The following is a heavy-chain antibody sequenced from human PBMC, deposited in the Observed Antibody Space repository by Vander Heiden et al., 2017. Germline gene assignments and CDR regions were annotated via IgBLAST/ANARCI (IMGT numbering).Heavy chain of an antibody. CDR3: ARVGGWPGGAFDI. V-gene: IGHV3-21*01. D-gene: IGHD5-12*01. Sequence: EVQLVESGGGLVKPGGSLRLSCAASGFTFSSYSMNWVRQAPGKGLEWVSSISSSSSYIYYADSVKGRFTISRDNAKNSLYLQMNSLRAEDTAVYYCARVGGWPGGAFDIWGQGTMVTVSS. CDR1: GFTFSSYS. CDR2: ISSSSSYI. J-gene: IGHJ3*02.